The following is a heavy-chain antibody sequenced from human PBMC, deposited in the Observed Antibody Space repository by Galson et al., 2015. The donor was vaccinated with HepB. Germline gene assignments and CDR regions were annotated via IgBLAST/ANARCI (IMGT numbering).Heavy chain of an antibody. J-gene: IGHJ4*02. V-gene: IGHV4-4*07. CDR2: IYASGST. CDR1: GGSVSSYY. Sequence: QVQLQESGPGLVKPSETLSLTCTVSGGSVSSYYWSWIRQPAGKGLEWIGRIYASGSTNYNPSLKSRVTMSVDTSKNQFSLKLSSVTAADTAVYYCARGRTHYDYVWGSYRQNFDYWGQGTLVTVSS. D-gene: IGHD3-16*02. CDR3: ARGRTHYDYVWGSYRQNFDY.